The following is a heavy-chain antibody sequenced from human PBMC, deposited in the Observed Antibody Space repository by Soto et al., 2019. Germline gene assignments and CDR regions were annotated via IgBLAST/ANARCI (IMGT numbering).Heavy chain of an antibody. CDR2: IYYSGST. Sequence: QVQLQESGPGLVKPSQTLSLTCTVSGGSISSGGYYWSWIRQHPGKGLEWIGYIYYSGSTYYNPSLKSRVTISVDPSKNQFSLKLSSVTAADTAVYYCARDMGDGYNTYYFDYWGQGTLVTVSS. J-gene: IGHJ4*02. V-gene: IGHV4-31*03. CDR1: GGSISSGGYY. D-gene: IGHD5-12*01. CDR3: ARDMGDGYNTYYFDY.